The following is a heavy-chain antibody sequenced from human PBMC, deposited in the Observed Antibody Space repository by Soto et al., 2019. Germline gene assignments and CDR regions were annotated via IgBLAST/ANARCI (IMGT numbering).Heavy chain of an antibody. J-gene: IGHJ4*02. V-gene: IGHV4-30-2*01. D-gene: IGHD5-18*01. CDR2: IYPSGMP. CDR3: ARERGGYGLFDS. CDR1: GGSISNAAYS. Sequence: LSLTCTVSGGSISNAAYSWSWIRQPPGKGLEWIGYIYPSGMPFYNPSLRSRVTISIDRSNDQFSLNLKSVTAADTAVYYCARERGGYGLFDSWGQGTLVTVSS.